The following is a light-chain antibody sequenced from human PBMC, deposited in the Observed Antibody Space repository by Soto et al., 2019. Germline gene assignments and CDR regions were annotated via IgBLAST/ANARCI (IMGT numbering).Light chain of an antibody. Sequence: QPVLTQSPSASASLGASVKLTCTLSSGHSNYAIAWHQQQPEKGPRYLMKLNSDGSHSKGDGIPDRFSGSSSGAERYLTISSLQSEDEADYYCQTGGTGTPWVFGGGTQLTVL. J-gene: IGLJ3*02. CDR1: SGHSNYA. CDR3: QTGGTGTPWV. CDR2: LNSDGSH. V-gene: IGLV4-69*01.